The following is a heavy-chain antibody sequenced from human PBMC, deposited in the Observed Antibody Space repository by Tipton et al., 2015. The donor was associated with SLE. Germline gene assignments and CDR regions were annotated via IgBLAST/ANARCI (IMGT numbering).Heavy chain of an antibody. J-gene: IGHJ4*02. CDR2: IYYSGST. CDR3: ARQPHGGSD. Sequence: LRLSCTVSGGSISFSSYYWGWIRQPPGKGLEWIGSIYYSGSTYYNPSLKSRVIISVDTSKNQLSLKLSSVTAADTAVYYCARQPHGGSDWGQGTLVTVSP. V-gene: IGHV4-39*07. D-gene: IGHD3-16*01. CDR1: GGSISFSSYY.